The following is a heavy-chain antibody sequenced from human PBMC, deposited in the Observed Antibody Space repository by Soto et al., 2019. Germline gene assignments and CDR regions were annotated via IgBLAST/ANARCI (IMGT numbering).Heavy chain of an antibody. CDR2: IVVGSGNT. Sequence: SVKVSCKASGCTFTSSAVQWVRQARGQRLEWIGWIVVGSGNTNYAQKFQERVTITRDMSTSTAYMELSSLRSEDTAVYYCAAALYSSSWYEGYYYGRYVWGQGPRVTVS. V-gene: IGHV1-58*01. D-gene: IGHD6-13*01. J-gene: IGHJ6*02. CDR1: GCTFTSSA. CDR3: AAALYSSSWYEGYYYGRYV.